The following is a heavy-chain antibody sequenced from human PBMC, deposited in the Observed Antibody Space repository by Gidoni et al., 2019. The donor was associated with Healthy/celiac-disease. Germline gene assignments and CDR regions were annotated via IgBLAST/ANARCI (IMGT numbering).Heavy chain of an antibody. CDR3: ARGPPLAVAGTLDY. J-gene: IGHJ4*02. V-gene: IGHV3-30*01. D-gene: IGHD6-19*01. Sequence: QVQLVESGGGVVQPGRSLRLSSPSKGLEWVAVISYDGSNKYYADSVKGRFTISRDNSKNTLYLQMNSLRAEDTAVYYCARGPPLAVAGTLDYWGQGTLVTVSS. CDR2: ISYDGSNK.